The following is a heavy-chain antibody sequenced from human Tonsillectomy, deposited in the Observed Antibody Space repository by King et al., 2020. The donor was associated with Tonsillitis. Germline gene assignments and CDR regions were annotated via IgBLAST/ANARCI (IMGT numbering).Heavy chain of an antibody. V-gene: IGHV4-39*07. CDR1: GGSISSSSYY. J-gene: IGHJ3*02. Sequence: LQLQDSGPGLVKPSETLSLTCTVSGGSISSSSYYWGWIRQPPGEGLEWIGSIYYSGSTYYNPSLKSRVTISVDTSKNQFSLKLSSETAADTDVYYCARSLDLFRSFDIWGQGTMVTVSS. D-gene: IGHD3/OR15-3a*01. CDR3: ARSLDLFRSFDI. CDR2: IYYSGST.